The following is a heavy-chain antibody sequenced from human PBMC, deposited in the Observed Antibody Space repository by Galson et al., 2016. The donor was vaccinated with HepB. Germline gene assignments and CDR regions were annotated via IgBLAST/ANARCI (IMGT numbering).Heavy chain of an antibody. J-gene: IGHJ4*02. V-gene: IGHV4-4*02. CDR1: GGSISSSDW. Sequence: LSLTCAVSGGSISSSDWWRWVRQPPGQGLEWIGQIFHTGRVNYTPSLASRVTISVDTSNNHFSLRLTSVTAADTALYYCARQHRGGPSDYWGQGTPVIVSS. CDR2: IFHTGRV. CDR3: ARQHRGGPSDY. D-gene: IGHD5-24*01.